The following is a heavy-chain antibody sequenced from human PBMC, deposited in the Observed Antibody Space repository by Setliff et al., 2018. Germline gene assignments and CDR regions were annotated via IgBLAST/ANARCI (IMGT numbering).Heavy chain of an antibody. V-gene: IGHV4-34*01. D-gene: IGHD2-2*01. Sequence: PSETLSLTCAVYGGSFSGYYWSWIRQPPGKGLEWFGSIHHRGSTYYNPSLKGRVTTLVDTSKSHFSLKLSSVTAADTAVYYCARERGLGYCSSTSCRYYYYGMDVWGQGTTVTVSS. J-gene: IGHJ6*02. CDR2: IHHRGST. CDR1: GGSFSGYY. CDR3: ARERGLGYCSSTSCRYYYYGMDV.